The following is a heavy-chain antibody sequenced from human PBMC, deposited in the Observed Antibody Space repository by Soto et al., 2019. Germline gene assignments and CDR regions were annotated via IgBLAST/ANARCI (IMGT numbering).Heavy chain of an antibody. CDR3: AKDFARRYGDYAAYYFDY. V-gene: IGHV3-30*18. D-gene: IGHD4-17*01. J-gene: IGHJ4*02. CDR1: GFTFSSYG. Sequence: GGSLRLSCAASGFTFSSYGMHWVRQAPGKGLEWVAVISYDGSNKYYADSVKGRFTISRDNSKNTLYLQMNSLRAEDTAVYYCAKDFARRYGDYAAYYFDYWGQGTLVTVSS. CDR2: ISYDGSNK.